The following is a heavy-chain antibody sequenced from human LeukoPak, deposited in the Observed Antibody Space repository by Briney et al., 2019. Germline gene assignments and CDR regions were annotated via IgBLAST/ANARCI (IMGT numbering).Heavy chain of an antibody. V-gene: IGHV3-30*09. CDR1: GFTFSSYA. D-gene: IGHD3-10*01. Sequence: GGSLRLSCAASGFTFSSYAMHWVRQAPDKGLEWVAVISYDGSNKYYADSVKGRFAISRDNSKNTLYLQMNSLRAEDTAVYYCARVKSRGNYYYYYGMDVWGQGTTVTVSS. J-gene: IGHJ6*02. CDR3: ARVKSRGNYYYYYGMDV. CDR2: ISYDGSNK.